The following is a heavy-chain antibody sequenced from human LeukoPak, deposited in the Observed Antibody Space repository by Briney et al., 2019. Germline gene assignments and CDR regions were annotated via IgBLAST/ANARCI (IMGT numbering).Heavy chain of an antibody. CDR3: SRLTHSYYSDTSGYYPYYMDV. D-gene: IGHD3-22*01. Sequence: SETLSLTCTVSAGSISSSDYYWGWIRQSPGKGLEWIGRISYSGNTYYNPSLKSRVTISVDTSKNHFSLRLSSVTAADTAVYYCSRLTHSYYSDTSGYYPYYMDVWGEGTTVAVSS. CDR1: AGSISSSDYY. CDR2: ISYSGNT. V-gene: IGHV4-39*02. J-gene: IGHJ6*03.